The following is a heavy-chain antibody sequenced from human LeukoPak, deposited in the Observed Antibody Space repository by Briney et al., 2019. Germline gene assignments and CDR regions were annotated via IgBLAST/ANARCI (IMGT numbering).Heavy chain of an antibody. CDR3: ARDPYSSTWSYGMDV. D-gene: IGHD6-6*01. CDR1: GFKFNFYW. J-gene: IGHJ6*02. CDR2: IKQDGSEE. V-gene: IGHV3-7*05. Sequence: GGSLRLSCAASGFKFNFYWMSWVRQAPGKGLEWVANIKQDGSEEVYVDSVKGRFTISRDNAKNSLFLQMNTLRAEDTAVYYCARDPYSSTWSYGMDVWGQGTTVTVSS.